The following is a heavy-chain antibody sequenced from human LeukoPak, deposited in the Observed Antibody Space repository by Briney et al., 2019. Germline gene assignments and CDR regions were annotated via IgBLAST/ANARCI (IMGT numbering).Heavy chain of an antibody. CDR3: AKDATFGGVMAMYYFDY. Sequence: HPGGSLRLSCAASGFTFSSYCMSWVRQAPGKGLEWVSGISGSGGSTNYADSVKGRFTISRDNSKNTLYLQMNSLRAEDTAVYYCAKDATFGGVMAMYYFDYWGQGTLVTVSS. J-gene: IGHJ4*02. V-gene: IGHV3-23*01. CDR1: GFTFSSYC. CDR2: ISGSGGST. D-gene: IGHD3-16*01.